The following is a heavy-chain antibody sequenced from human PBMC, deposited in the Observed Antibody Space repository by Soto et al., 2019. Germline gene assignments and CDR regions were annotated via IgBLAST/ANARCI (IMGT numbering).Heavy chain of an antibody. D-gene: IGHD5-18*01. Sequence: QVQLQQWGAGLLKPSETLSLTCEVYGGSFSGYYWTWIRQPPGKGLEWIGEINHAGSTNYTPSLKRRATIPVDTSKHQFSLKLSSVTAADTAVYYCARRQATSYGSDYWGQGTLVTVSS. CDR3: ARRQATSYGSDY. CDR1: GGSFSGYY. V-gene: IGHV4-34*01. J-gene: IGHJ4*02. CDR2: INHAGST.